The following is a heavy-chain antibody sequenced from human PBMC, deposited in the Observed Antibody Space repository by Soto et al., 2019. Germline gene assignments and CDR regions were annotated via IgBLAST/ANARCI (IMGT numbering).Heavy chain of an antibody. Sequence: SVKVSCKASGGTFSSDAISWVRQAPGQGLEWVGGIIPIFGTANYAQKFQGRVTITADKSTSTAYMELSSLRSEDTAVYYCARDQEKCRSGWDFDYWGQGTLVTVSS. CDR1: GGTFSSDA. V-gene: IGHV1-69*06. J-gene: IGHJ4*02. CDR2: IIPIFGTA. CDR3: ARDQEKCRSGWDFDY. D-gene: IGHD6-19*01.